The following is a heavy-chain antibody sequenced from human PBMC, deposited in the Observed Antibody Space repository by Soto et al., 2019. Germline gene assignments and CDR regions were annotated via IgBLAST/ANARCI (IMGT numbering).Heavy chain of an antibody. CDR1: GVTISSYA. J-gene: IGHJ4*02. CDR3: AKEGYDSSGYYLAGESDY. V-gene: IGHV3-23*01. CDR2: ISGSGGST. D-gene: IGHD3-22*01. Sequence: GGSLRLSCAASGVTISSYAMSCVSQAPGKGLEWVSAISGSGGSTYYADSVKGRFTISRDNSKNTLYLQMNSLRAEDTAVYYCAKEGYDSSGYYLAGESDYWGQGTLVTVSS.